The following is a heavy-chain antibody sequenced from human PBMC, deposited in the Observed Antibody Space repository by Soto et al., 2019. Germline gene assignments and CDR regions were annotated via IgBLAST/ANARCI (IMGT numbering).Heavy chain of an antibody. V-gene: IGHV4-59*01. D-gene: IGHD1-26*01. CDR3: AREGVGTLGY. CDR2: IYKTGGS. CDR1: GDSISSYY. J-gene: IGHJ4*01. Sequence: TLSLTSAVSGDSISSYYWGWMRQPPGKGLEWAAYIYKTGGSSVNRFLRPPVTLSADTSKNHLSMKLRTFPAADPAAYYCAREGVGTLGYWGHGTLVT.